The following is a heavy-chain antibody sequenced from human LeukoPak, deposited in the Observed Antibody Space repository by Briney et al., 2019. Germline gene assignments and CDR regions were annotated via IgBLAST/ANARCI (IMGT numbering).Heavy chain of an antibody. CDR3: AKDSLADSSGYSYRGCFDF. CDR1: GFSISGYA. J-gene: IGHJ4*02. V-gene: IGHV3-23*01. CDR2: ISGSGGST. D-gene: IGHD3-22*01. Sequence: GGSLRLSCAASGFSISGYAMSWVRQAPGKGLEWVSGISGSGGSTDYADSVKGRFIISRDNSKSTLYLQMNSLRAEDTAVYYCAKDSLADSSGYSYRGCFDFWGQGTLVTVSS.